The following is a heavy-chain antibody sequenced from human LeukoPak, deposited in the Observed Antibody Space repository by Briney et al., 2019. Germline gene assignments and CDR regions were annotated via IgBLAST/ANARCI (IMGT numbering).Heavy chain of an antibody. Sequence: ASVKVSCKASGYTFTSYDINWVRQATGQGLEWMGWMNPNSGNTDYAQKLQGRVTMTTDTSTSTAYMELRSLRSDDTAVYYCARDWAGSGSYYTLFGYYYYMDVWGKGTTVTISS. V-gene: IGHV1-8*01. CDR1: GYTFTSYD. J-gene: IGHJ6*03. D-gene: IGHD3-10*01. CDR3: ARDWAGSGSYYTLFGYYYYMDV. CDR2: MNPNSGNT.